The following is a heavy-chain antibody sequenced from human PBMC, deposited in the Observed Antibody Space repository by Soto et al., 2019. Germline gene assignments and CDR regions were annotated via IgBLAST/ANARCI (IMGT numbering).Heavy chain of an antibody. CDR1: GGSISSYY. J-gene: IGHJ6*02. CDR2: IYTSGST. Sequence: SETLSLTCTVSGGSISSYYWSWIRQPAGKGLEWIGRIYTSGSTNYNPSLKSRVTMSVDTSKNQFSLKLSSVTAADTAMYYCARELHDILTGYRYYGMDVWGQGTTVTVSS. D-gene: IGHD3-9*01. V-gene: IGHV4-4*07. CDR3: ARELHDILTGYRYYGMDV.